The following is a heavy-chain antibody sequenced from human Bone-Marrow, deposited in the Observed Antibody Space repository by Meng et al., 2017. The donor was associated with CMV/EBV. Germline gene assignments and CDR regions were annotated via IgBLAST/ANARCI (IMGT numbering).Heavy chain of an antibody. V-gene: IGHV4-39*07. CDR3: ARQPPSIGDCSSTSCLACFQH. CDR1: GGSISSSSYY. Sequence: GSLRLSCTVSGGSISSSSYYWGWIRQPPGKGLEWIGEINHSGSTNYNPSLKSRVTISVDTSKNQFSLKLIYVTAADTAVYYCARQPPSIGDCSSTSCLACFQHWGQGTLVTVSS. D-gene: IGHD2-2*01. J-gene: IGHJ1*01. CDR2: INHSGST.